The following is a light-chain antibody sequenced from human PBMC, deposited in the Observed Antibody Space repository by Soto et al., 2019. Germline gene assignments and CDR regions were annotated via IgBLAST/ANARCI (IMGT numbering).Light chain of an antibody. CDR1: QSVSSSY. Sequence: EIVLTQSPGTLSLSPGERATLSCRASQSVSSSYLAWYQQKPGQAPRPLIYGASSRATGIPDRFSGSGSGTDFTLTISSLEPEDFAVYYCQQYNNWLTFGGGTKVDIK. CDR3: QQYNNWLT. J-gene: IGKJ4*01. CDR2: GAS. V-gene: IGKV3-20*01.